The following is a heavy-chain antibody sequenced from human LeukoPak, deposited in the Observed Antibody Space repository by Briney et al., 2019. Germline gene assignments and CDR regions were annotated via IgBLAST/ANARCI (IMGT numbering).Heavy chain of an antibody. CDR1: GGSISSSNYY. D-gene: IGHD2-15*01. CDR2: INHSGST. CDR3: ARRKGGGAEGFDY. J-gene: IGHJ4*02. Sequence: SSETLSLTCTVSGGSISSSNYYWGWIRQPPGKGLEWIGEINHSGSTNYNPSLKSRVTISVDTSKNQFSLKLSSVTAADTAVYYCARRKGGGAEGFDYWGQGTLVTVSS. V-gene: IGHV4-39*07.